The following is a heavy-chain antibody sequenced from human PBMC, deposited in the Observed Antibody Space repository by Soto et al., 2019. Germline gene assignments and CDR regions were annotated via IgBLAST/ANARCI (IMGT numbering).Heavy chain of an antibody. CDR1: GFTFSSYG. J-gene: IGHJ4*02. Sequence: PGVSLRLSCAASGFTFSSYGMHWVRQAPGKGLEWVAVISYDGGNKYYADSVKGRFTISRDNSKNTLYLQMNSLRAEDTAVYYCAKDILYTTTWYCGDYWGQGALVTVSS. V-gene: IGHV3-30*18. CDR3: AKDILYTTTWYCGDY. CDR2: ISYDGGNK. D-gene: IGHD6-13*01.